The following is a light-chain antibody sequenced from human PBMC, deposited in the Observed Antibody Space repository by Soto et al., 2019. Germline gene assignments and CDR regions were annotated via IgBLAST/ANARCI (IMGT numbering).Light chain of an antibody. J-gene: IGKJ1*01. CDR1: QGVNRW. V-gene: IGKV1-12*01. CDR2: AAS. Sequence: DIQMTQSPSSVAASVGDRVTLTCRASQGVNRWLAWYQQKPWKAPKVLIYAASSLQSGVPSRFSGSGSGTDFTLTISSLQPEDFATYYCQQTNSFPRTFGQGTKVEI. CDR3: QQTNSFPRT.